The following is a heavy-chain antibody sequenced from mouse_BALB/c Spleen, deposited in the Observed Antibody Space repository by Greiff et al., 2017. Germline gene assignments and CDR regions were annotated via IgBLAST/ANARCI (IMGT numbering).Heavy chain of an antibody. J-gene: IGHJ1*01. Sequence: QVQLQQSGAELAKPGASVKMSCKASGYTFTSYWMHWVKQRPGQGLEWIGYINPSTGYTEYNQKFKDKATLTADKSSSTAYMQLSSLTSEDSAVYYCARLRYFDVWGEGTTVTVSS. CDR2: INPSTGYT. CDR1: GYTFTSYW. CDR3: ARLRYFDV. V-gene: IGHV1-7*01.